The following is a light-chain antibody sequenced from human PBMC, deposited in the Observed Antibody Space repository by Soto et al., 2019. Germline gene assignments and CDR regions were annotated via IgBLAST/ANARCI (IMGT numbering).Light chain of an antibody. Sequence: QSALTQPASVSGSLGQSITISCTGTSSDVGAYNYVSWYQQHPDKAPKLLIFEVTNRPSGVSGRFSGSKSGITASLSISGLQPEDEAVYYCTSYSSSSPVLFGGGTKLTVL. CDR1: SSDVGAYNY. J-gene: IGLJ2*01. V-gene: IGLV2-14*01. CDR3: TSYSSSSPVL. CDR2: EVT.